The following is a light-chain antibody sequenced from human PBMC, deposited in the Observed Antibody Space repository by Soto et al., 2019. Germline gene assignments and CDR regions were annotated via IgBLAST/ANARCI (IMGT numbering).Light chain of an antibody. CDR2: GTS. CDR3: QHYGSSPPMYT. V-gene: IGKV3-20*01. CDR1: QSVTTTY. J-gene: IGKJ2*01. Sequence: VLTQSPGTLSLSPGERATLSCRASQSVTTTYLGWYQQKPGQAPRLLVYGTSSRATGIPDRFSGSGSGTDFTLTISSLEPDDFAVYFCQHYGSSPPMYTFGQGTKLEIK.